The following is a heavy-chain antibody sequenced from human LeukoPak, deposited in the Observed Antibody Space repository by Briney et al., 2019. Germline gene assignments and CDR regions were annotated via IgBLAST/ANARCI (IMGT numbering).Heavy chain of an antibody. D-gene: IGHD6-6*01. V-gene: IGHV3-23*01. Sequence: GGSLRLSCAASGFTFGNHAMSWVRQAPGKGLEWVSAVSDSGTDTYYADSVKGRFTISRDNSKNTVYLQMNSLRVDDTAMYFCAKRVPYSSSSVYFDDWGQGTQVTVSS. CDR1: GFTFGNHA. J-gene: IGHJ4*02. CDR2: VSDSGTDT. CDR3: AKRVPYSSSSVYFDD.